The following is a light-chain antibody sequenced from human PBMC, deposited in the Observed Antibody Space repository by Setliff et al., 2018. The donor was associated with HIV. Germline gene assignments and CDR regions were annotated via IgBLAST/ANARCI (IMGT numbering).Light chain of an antibody. CDR1: SSDVGGYNY. CDR3: TSYTTSSTLVV. V-gene: IGLV2-14*01. CDR2: EVS. J-gene: IGLJ3*02. Sequence: LTQPASVSGSPGQSITISCTGTSSDVGGYNYVSWYQQHPGKAPKLMIHEVSNRPPGVSNRFSGSKSGNTASLTISGLRAEDEANYYCTSYTTSSTLVVFGGGTKVTVL.